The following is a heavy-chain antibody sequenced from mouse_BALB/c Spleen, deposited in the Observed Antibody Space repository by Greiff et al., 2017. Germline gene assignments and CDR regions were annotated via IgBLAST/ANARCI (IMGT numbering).Heavy chain of an antibody. Sequence: EVQRVESGGGLVQPGGSLKLSCAASGFTFSSYTMSWVRQTPEKRLEWVAYISNGGGSTYYPDTVKGRFTISRDNAKNTLYLQMSSLKSEDTAMYYCARFYYGLYAMDYWGQGTSVTVSS. CDR1: GFTFSSYT. V-gene: IGHV5-12-2*01. D-gene: IGHD1-2*01. CDR2: ISNGGGST. J-gene: IGHJ4*01. CDR3: ARFYYGLYAMDY.